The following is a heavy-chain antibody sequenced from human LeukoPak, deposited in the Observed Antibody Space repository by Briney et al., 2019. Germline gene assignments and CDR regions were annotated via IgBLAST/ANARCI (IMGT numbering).Heavy chain of an antibody. V-gene: IGHV4-34*01. CDR1: GGSFSGYY. J-gene: IGHJ4*02. Sequence: SETLSLTCAVYGGSFSGYYWSGIRQPPGKGLEWIGEINHSGSTNYNPSLKSRVTISVDTSKNQFSLKLSSVTAADTAVYYCARVVSGSYRLDYWGQGTLVTVSS. CDR3: ARVVSGSYRLDY. CDR2: INHSGST. D-gene: IGHD1-26*01.